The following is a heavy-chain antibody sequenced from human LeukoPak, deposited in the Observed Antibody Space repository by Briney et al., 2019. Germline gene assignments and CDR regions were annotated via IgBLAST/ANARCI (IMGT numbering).Heavy chain of an antibody. CDR3: ARSRSRGVDY. D-gene: IGHD3-10*01. J-gene: IGHJ4*02. CDR2: ISSSGSTI. V-gene: IGHV3-11*01. Sequence: SCIIKKQGKGLEWVSYISSSGSTIYYPDSVKGRFTISRDNAKNSLYLQMNSLRAEDTAVYYCARSRSRGVDYWGQGTLVTVSS.